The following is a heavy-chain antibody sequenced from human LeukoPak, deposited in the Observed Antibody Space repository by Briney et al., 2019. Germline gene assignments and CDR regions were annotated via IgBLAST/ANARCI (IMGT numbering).Heavy chain of an antibody. V-gene: IGHV3-53*01. Sequence: GGSLRLSCTVSGFTVSSNSMSWVRQAPGKGLEWVSFIYSDNTHYSDSVKGRFTISRDNAKNSLYLQMNSLRAEDTAVYYCARVVRVGVVVAATRRRNSDAFDIWGQGTMVTVSS. J-gene: IGHJ3*02. CDR3: ARVVRVGVVVAATRRRNSDAFDI. CDR2: IYSDNT. CDR1: GFTVSSNS. D-gene: IGHD2-15*01.